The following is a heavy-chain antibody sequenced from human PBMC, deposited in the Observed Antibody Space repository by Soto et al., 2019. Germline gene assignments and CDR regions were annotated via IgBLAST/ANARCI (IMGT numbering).Heavy chain of an antibody. CDR1: GYNFATHW. D-gene: IGHD5-12*01. J-gene: IGHJ6*02. V-gene: IGHV5-51*01. CDR3: ATPGGFGMDV. CDR2: IFPGDAET. Sequence: PGESLKISCQGSGYNFATHWIGWVRHKAGKGLEWMGIIFPGDAETRYSPSFQGHITISADKSISIAYLRWSSPKASDTGMYYCATPGGFGMDVWGQGTTVTVSS.